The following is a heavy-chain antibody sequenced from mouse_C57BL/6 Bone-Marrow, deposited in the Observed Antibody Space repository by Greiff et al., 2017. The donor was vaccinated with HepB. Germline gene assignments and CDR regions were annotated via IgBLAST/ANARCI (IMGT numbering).Heavy chain of an antibody. J-gene: IGHJ2*01. Sequence: QVQLQQPGAELVKPGASVKLSCKASGYTFTSYWMQWVKQRPGQGLEWIGEIDPSDSYTNYNQKFKGKATLTVDTSSSTAYMQLSSLTSEDSAVYYCARSFPLRRGGFDYWGQGTTLTVSS. CDR2: IDPSDSYT. D-gene: IGHD2-12*01. CDR3: ARSFPLRRGGFDY. V-gene: IGHV1-50*01. CDR1: GYTFTSYW.